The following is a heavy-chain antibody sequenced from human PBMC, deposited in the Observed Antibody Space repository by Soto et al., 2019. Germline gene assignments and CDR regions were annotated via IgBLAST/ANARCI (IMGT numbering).Heavy chain of an antibody. CDR3: ARGEDSSSWYGGFHNKYYGMDV. V-gene: IGHV1-3*01. CDR2: INAGNGNT. Sequence: ASVKVSCKASGYTFTSYAMHWVRQDPGQRLEWMGWINAGNGNTKYSQKFQGGVTITRDTSASTAYRELSSRRSEDKAVYYCARGEDSSSWYGGFHNKYYGMDVWGQGTTVTVSS. D-gene: IGHD6-13*01. CDR1: GYTFTSYA. J-gene: IGHJ6*02.